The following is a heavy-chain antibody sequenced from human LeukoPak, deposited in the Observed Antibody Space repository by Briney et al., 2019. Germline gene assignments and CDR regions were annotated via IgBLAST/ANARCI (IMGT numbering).Heavy chain of an antibody. CDR1: GFTFSSYA. D-gene: IGHD5-18*01. V-gene: IGHV3-64*01. J-gene: IGHJ6*03. CDR2: INSDGGST. CDR3: ARGHSDSYYYYMDV. Sequence: SGGSLRLSCAASGFTFSSYAMHWVRQAPGKGLEYVSAINSDGGSTCYANSVKGRFTISRDNSKNTLSLQMGSLRAEDMAVYYCARGHSDSYYYYMDVWGKGTTVTVSS.